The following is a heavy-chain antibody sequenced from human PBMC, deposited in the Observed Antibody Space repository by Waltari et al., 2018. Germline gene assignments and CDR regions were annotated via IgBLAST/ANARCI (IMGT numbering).Heavy chain of an antibody. D-gene: IGHD3-3*01. CDR1: GXNFSNFA. Sequence: EVQLLESXGGLVRPGGSLRLSCXASGXNFSNFAMSWVRQTPDKGLDGLSTISGGSEXSYDADSVXGRFXISXGSSXXTXLLQLNSLXXEDTXIFYCARVVXXDGVFDYXGQGILVTVXS. J-gene: IGHJ4*02. CDR2: ISGGSEXS. V-gene: IGHV3-23*01. CDR3: ARVVXXDGVFDY.